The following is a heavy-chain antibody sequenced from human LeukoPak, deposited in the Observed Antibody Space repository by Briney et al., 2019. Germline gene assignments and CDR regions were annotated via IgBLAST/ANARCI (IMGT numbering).Heavy chain of an antibody. Sequence: PSETLSLTCTVSGGSISSYYWSWIRQPPGKGLEWIGYIYYSGSTNYNPSLKSRVTISVDTSKNQFSLKLSSVTAADTAVYYCVRDICGGDCYSPDAFDIWGQGTMVTVSS. D-gene: IGHD2-21*02. V-gene: IGHV4-59*01. CDR2: IYYSGST. CDR1: GGSISSYY. CDR3: VRDICGGDCYSPDAFDI. J-gene: IGHJ3*02.